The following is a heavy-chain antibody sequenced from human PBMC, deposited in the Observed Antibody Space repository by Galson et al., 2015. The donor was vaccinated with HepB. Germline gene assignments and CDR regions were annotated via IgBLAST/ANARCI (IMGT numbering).Heavy chain of an antibody. CDR3: ARVTTMIVHNWFDP. CDR1: GGTFSSYA. V-gene: IGHV1-69*13. D-gene: IGHD3-22*01. Sequence: SVKVSCKASGGTFSSYAISWVRQAPGQGLEWMGGIIPIFGTANYAQKFQGRVTITADESTSTAYMELSSLRSEDTAVYYCARVTTMIVHNWFDPWGQGTLVTVSS. CDR2: IIPIFGTA. J-gene: IGHJ5*02.